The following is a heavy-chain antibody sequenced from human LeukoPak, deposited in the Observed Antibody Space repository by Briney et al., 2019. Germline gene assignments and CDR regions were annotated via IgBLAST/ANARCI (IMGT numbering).Heavy chain of an antibody. V-gene: IGHV1-46*01. CDR3: ASSGITIFGDDAFDI. CDR1: GYTFTSYY. CDR2: INPSGGST. Sequence: ASVKVSCKASGYTFTSYYMHWVRQAPGQGLEWMGIINPSGGSTSYAQKFQGRVTMTRDTSTSTVYMELSSLRSEDTAVYYCASSGITIFGDDAFDIWGQGTMVTVSS. D-gene: IGHD3-3*01. J-gene: IGHJ3*02.